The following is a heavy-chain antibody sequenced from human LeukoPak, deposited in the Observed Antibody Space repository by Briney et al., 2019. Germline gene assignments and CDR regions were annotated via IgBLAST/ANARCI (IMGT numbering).Heavy chain of an antibody. V-gene: IGHV3-23*01. CDR1: GFTFSSYA. CDR3: AKVTGRVAIVGATTDY. D-gene: IGHD1-26*01. CDR2: ISGSGGST. Sequence: GGSLRLSCAASGFTFSSYAMSWVRRAPGKGLEWVSGISGSGGSTYYADSVKGRFTISRDNSKNTLYLQMNSLRAEDTAVYYCAKVTGRVAIVGATTDYWGQGTLVTVSS. J-gene: IGHJ4*02.